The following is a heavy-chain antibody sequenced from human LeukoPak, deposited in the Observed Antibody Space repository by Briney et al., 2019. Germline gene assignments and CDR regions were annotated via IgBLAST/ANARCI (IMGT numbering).Heavy chain of an antibody. J-gene: IGHJ4*02. D-gene: IGHD6-13*01. CDR2: ISYDGSNK. Sequence: GRSLRLSCAASGFTFSSYAMHWVRQAPGKGLEWVAVISYDGSNKYYADSVKGRFTISRDNSKNTLYLQMNSLRAEDTAVYYCARDRTTRMVLAAAGGPFVYWGQGTLVTVSS. V-gene: IGHV3-30-3*01. CDR3: ARDRTTRMVLAAAGGPFVY. CDR1: GFTFSSYA.